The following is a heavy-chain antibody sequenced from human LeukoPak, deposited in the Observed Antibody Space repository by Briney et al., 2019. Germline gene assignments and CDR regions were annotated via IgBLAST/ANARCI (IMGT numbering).Heavy chain of an antibody. J-gene: IGHJ3*01. CDR1: GFTFSRTV. D-gene: IGHD6-19*01. CDR2: IGFQSGI. V-gene: IGHV3-13*01. CDR3: VREVYSSGRAPVFDF. Sequence: PGGSLRLSCVASGFTFSRTVMHWIRQPIGKGLEWVSGIGFQSGIHYLDSVKGRFTVSRENAHNSLYLQMNSLTAGDTATYYCVREVYSSGRAPVFDFSGRGTTVTVSS.